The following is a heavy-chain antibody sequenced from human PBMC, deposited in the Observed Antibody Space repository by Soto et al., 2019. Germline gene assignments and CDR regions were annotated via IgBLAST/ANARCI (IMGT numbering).Heavy chain of an antibody. CDR3: VRLTAAPGLYYGMDV. D-gene: IGHD6-13*01. J-gene: IGHJ6*02. V-gene: IGHV5-51*01. CDR1: GYSFTSYW. CDR2: IYPGDSDT. Sequence: PGESLKISCKGSGYSFTSYWIGWVRQMPGKGLEWMGIIYPGDSDTRYSPSFQGQVTISADKSISTAYLQWSSLKASDTAMYYCVRLTAAPGLYYGMDVWGQVTTITVSS.